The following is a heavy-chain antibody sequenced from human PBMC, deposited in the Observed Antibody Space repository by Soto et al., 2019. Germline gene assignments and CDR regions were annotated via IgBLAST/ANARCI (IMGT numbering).Heavy chain of an antibody. CDR2: ISYDGSNK. J-gene: IGHJ4*02. CDR3: AKDMGYSSGSGGNSGY. V-gene: IGHV3-30*18. D-gene: IGHD6-19*01. CDR1: GFTFNSYG. Sequence: GGSPKISCAASGFTFNSYGLHWVRQAPGKGLEWVAVISYDGSNKYYADSVKGRFTISRDNSKNTLYLQMNSLRAEDTAVYYCAKDMGYSSGSGGNSGYWGQGTLVTVSS.